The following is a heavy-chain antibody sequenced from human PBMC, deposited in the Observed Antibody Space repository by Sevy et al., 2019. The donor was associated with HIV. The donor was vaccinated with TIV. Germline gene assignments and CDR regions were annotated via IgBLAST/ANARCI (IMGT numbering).Heavy chain of an antibody. Sequence: GGSLRLSCAASGFSYSSYSMHWVRQAPGKGLEWVAYIQYDGSTKDYADSVKGRFTISRDNSKNTLDLQMNSLRGEDTAVYYCVKEGGGEGGDHWGQGTLVTVSS. V-gene: IGHV3-30*02. J-gene: IGHJ4*02. D-gene: IGHD2-21*01. CDR3: VKEGGGEGGDH. CDR1: GFSYSSYS. CDR2: IQYDGSTK.